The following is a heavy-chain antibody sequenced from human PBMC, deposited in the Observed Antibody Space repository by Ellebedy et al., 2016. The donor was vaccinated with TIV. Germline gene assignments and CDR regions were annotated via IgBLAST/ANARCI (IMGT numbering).Heavy chain of an antibody. Sequence: MPSETLSLTCTVSGGSISSSSYYWGWIRQPPGKGLEWIGSIYYSGSTYYNPSLKSRVTISVDTSKNQFSLKLSSVTAADTAVYYCARRDIVATTDDYWGQGTLVTVSS. CDR2: IYYSGST. CDR3: ARRDIVATTDDY. V-gene: IGHV4-39*01. CDR1: GGSISSSSYY. J-gene: IGHJ4*02. D-gene: IGHD5-12*01.